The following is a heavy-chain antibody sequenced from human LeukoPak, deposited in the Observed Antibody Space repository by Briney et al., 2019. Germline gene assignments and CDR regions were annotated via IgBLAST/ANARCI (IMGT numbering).Heavy chain of an antibody. CDR3: ARGGTGHAGYFDY. CDR1: GVAVGSSY. J-gene: IGHJ4*02. CDR2: IYDIDRT. Sequence: PSETLSLTCTVSGVAVGSSYWSWVRQPPGKGLEWIGYIYDIDRTNFNPSFESGVTISVDTPRSQFFLRLSSVTAADTAVYYCARGGTGHAGYFDYWGQGTLVTVSS. V-gene: IGHV4-59*02. D-gene: IGHD3/OR15-3a*01.